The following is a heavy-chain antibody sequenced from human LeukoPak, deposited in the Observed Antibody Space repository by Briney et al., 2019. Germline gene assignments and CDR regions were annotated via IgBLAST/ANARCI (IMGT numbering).Heavy chain of an antibody. CDR1: GFTVDSVY. Sequence: GGSLRLSCAASGFTVDSVYMNWVRQAPGKGLEWISLIYTGGATRYAASVNGRFIISRDNSKNTLYLQMNSLRAEDTAVYYCAKASLGLGAAAKFDYWGQGTLVTVSS. V-gene: IGHV3-66*01. CDR3: AKASLGLGAAAKFDY. CDR2: IYTGGAT. J-gene: IGHJ4*02. D-gene: IGHD6-13*01.